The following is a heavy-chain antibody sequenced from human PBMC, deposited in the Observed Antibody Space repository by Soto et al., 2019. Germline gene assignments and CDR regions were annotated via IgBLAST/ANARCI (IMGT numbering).Heavy chain of an antibody. CDR2: ISYDGSNK. CDR1: GFTFSSYA. V-gene: IGHV3-30-3*01. Sequence: QVQLVESGGGVVQPGRSLRLSCAASGFTFSSYAMHWVRQAPGKGLEWVAVISYDGSNKYYADSVKGRFTISRDNSKNTLYLQMNSLRAEYTAVYYCARVDYDFWSGYYSPFDYRGQGTLVTVSS. D-gene: IGHD3-3*01. CDR3: ARVDYDFWSGYYSPFDY. J-gene: IGHJ4*02.